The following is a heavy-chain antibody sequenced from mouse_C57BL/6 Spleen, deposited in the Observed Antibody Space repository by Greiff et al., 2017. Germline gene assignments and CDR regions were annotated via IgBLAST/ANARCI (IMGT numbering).Heavy chain of an antibody. D-gene: IGHD2-3*01. CDR3: ARSDDGYYVGAMDY. CDR1: GYSFTGYF. J-gene: IGHJ4*01. V-gene: IGHV1-20*01. Sequence: EVQLQQYGPELVKPGDSVKISCKASGYSFTGYFMNWVMQSHGKSLEWIGRINPYNGDTFYNQKFKGKATLTVDKSSSTAHMELRSLTSEDSAVXYCARSDDGYYVGAMDYWGQGTSVTVSS. CDR2: INPYNGDT.